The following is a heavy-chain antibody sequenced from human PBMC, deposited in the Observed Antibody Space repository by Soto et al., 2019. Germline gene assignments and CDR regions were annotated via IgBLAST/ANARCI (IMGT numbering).Heavy chain of an antibody. J-gene: IGHJ5*02. V-gene: IGHV1-18*01. CDR1: GYTFTSYG. CDR3: ARGRYCSGGSCHPRDKWFDP. Sequence: ASVKVSCKASGYTFTSYGISWVRQAPGQGLEWMGWISAYNGNTNYAQKLQGRVTMTTDTSTSTAYMELRSLRSDDTAVYYCARGRYCSGGSCHPRDKWFDPWGQGTLVTVSS. CDR2: ISAYNGNT. D-gene: IGHD2-15*01.